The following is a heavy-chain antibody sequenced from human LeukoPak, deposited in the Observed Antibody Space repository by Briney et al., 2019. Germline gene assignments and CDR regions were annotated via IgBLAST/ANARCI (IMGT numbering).Heavy chain of an antibody. J-gene: IGHJ3*02. V-gene: IGHV3-21*01. D-gene: IGHD6-19*01. Sequence: GGSLGLSCAASGFTFSSYSMNWVRQAPGKGLEWVSSISSSSSYIYYADSVKGRFTISRDNAKNSLYLQMNSLRAEDTAVYYCARDWGASSGWADAFDIWGQGTMVTVSS. CDR1: GFTFSSYS. CDR2: ISSSSSYI. CDR3: ARDWGASSGWADAFDI.